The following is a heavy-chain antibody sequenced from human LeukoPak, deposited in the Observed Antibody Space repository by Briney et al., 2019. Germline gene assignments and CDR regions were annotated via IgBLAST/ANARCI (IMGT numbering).Heavy chain of an antibody. CDR2: INPNSGGT. J-gene: IGHJ5*02. CDR1: GYTFTGYY. CDR3: ARFGAPQSGSYPDWCDP. V-gene: IGHV1-2*02. Sequence: GASVKVSCKASGYTFTGYYLHWGRQAPGQGLEWMGWINPNSGGTNYAQKFQGRVTMTRDTSISTTYMELSRLRSDDTAVYYCARFGAPQSGSYPDWCDPWGQGTLVTVSS. D-gene: IGHD3-10*01.